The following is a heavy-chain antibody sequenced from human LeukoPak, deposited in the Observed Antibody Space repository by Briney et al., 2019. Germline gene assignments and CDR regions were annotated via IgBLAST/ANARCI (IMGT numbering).Heavy chain of an antibody. CDR1: GFTFSSYA. CDR2: ISGSGGST. J-gene: IGHJ4*02. D-gene: IGHD1-26*01. Sequence: GGSLRLSCAASGFTFSSYAMSWVRQAPGKGLEWVSAISGSGGSTYYADSVEGRFTISRDSSKNTLYLQMNSLRAEDTAVYYCAKDLRSSADSKMGAADYWGQGTLVTVSS. CDR3: AKDLRSSADSKMGAADY. V-gene: IGHV3-23*01.